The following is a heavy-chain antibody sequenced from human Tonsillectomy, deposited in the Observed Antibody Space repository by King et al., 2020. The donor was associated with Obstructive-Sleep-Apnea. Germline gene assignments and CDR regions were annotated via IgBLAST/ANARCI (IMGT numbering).Heavy chain of an antibody. CDR2: ISSGGSTI. D-gene: IGHD5-18*01. Sequence: QLVQSGGGLVNPGGSLRLSCAASGFIFSDYYMSWIRQAPGKGLEWISYISSGGSTIYYADSVKGRFTISRDNAKNSLYMQMNSLRAEDAAVYYCTRGSGSIYGAFDFWGQGTPVTVSS. CDR1: GFIFSDYY. J-gene: IGHJ4*02. CDR3: TRGSGSIYGAFDF. V-gene: IGHV3-11*01.